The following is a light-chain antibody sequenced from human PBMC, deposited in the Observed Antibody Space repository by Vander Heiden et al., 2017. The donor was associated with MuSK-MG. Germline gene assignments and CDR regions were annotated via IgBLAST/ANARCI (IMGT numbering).Light chain of an antibody. CDR1: QLVDNY. CDR3: KAWDRTTVV. V-gene: IGLV3-1*01. CDR2: QDI. Sequence: SHEVTHPPSVSVSPGQTASIPCAGDQLVDNYASWYQQKPGQSPVLVIYQDIKRPSGIPERVSGSSSGNTATLTISGTQSMDEADYCCKAWDRTTVVFGGGTHLTVL. J-gene: IGLJ7*01.